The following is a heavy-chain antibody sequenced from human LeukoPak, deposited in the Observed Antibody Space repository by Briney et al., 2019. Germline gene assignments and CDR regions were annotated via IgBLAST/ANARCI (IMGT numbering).Heavy chain of an antibody. J-gene: IGHJ4*02. CDR1: GYTFTDSY. D-gene: IGHD3-10*01. CDR3: VRSPIGASAY. Sequence: ASVTVSFTPSGYTFTDSYIHWVRQAPGVGLQWMGWISPNNGDTKYAEDFQDRVTMTRDTSINTAYMELTGLTPDDTAVYYCVRSPIGASAYWGRGTLVTVSS. V-gene: IGHV1-2*02. CDR2: ISPNNGDT.